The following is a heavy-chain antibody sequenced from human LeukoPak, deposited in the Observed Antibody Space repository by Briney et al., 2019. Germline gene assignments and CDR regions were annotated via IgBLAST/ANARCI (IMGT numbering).Heavy chain of an antibody. D-gene: IGHD5-24*01. V-gene: IGHV4-39*01. J-gene: IGHJ4*02. Sequence: NPSETLSLTCTVSGGSISSSSYYWGWIRQPPGKGLEWIGSIYYSGSTYYNPSLKSRVTISVGTSKNQFSLKLSSVTAADTAVYYCARRRDGYNYHFDYWGQGTLVTVSS. CDR2: IYYSGST. CDR3: ARRRDGYNYHFDY. CDR1: GGSISSSSYY.